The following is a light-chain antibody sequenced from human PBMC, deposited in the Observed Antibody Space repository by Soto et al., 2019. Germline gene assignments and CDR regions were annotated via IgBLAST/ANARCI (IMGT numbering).Light chain of an antibody. CDR1: QPVNSDY. CDR3: HQFGYSPRT. Sequence: PGETATLSCRASQPVNSDYLAWFQQRPGQAPRLLIFATSRRATDIPDRFSGSGSGTDFTLAIRRLEPEDFAVYYCHQFGYSPRTFGQGTKVE. V-gene: IGKV3-20*01. CDR2: ATS. J-gene: IGKJ1*01.